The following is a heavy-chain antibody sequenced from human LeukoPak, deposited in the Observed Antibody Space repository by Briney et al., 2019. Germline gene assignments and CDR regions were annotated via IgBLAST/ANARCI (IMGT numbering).Heavy chain of an antibody. CDR2: ISSSSSTI. D-gene: IGHD2-2*01. J-gene: IGHJ4*02. CDR3: AKAHCSSTSCSRADN. Sequence: PGGSLRLSCAASGFTFSNYEMNWVRQAPGKGLEWVSYISSSSSTIHYADSVKGRFTISRDNAKNSLYLQMNSLRADDTAVYYCAKAHCSSTSCSRADNWGQGTLVTVSS. CDR1: GFTFSNYE. V-gene: IGHV3-48*03.